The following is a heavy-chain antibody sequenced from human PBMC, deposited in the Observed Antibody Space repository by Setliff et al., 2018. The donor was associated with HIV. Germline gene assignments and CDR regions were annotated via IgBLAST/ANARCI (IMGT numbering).Heavy chain of an antibody. V-gene: IGHV4-39*07. CDR3: ASSMGSHDAFDI. D-gene: IGHD2-8*01. CDR2: IYYTGGT. CDR1: GGSMSSTIYY. J-gene: IGHJ3*02. Sequence: TLSLTCTVSGGSMSSTIYYRGWIRQPPGKGLTWIGSIYYTGGTYYNPSLKSRVTISVDMSKNQFSLKLSSVTAADTAVYYCASSMGSHDAFDIWGQGTMVTVSS.